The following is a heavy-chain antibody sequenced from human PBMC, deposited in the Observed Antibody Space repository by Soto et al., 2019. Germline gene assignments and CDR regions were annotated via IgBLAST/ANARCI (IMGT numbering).Heavy chain of an antibody. J-gene: IGHJ4*02. CDR1: RFTCDNFG. Sequence: GSLRLSCVASRFTCDNFGMHWVRQAPGKGLEWLAVISGDGVNKFFADSVKGRFTISRDDSRNTLYLQMNNLRPEDTAMYYCAKSIVAYSDSSGYFSDFDYLGQGTLVTVSS. D-gene: IGHD3-22*01. CDR3: AKSIVAYSDSSGYFSDFDY. V-gene: IGHV3-30*18. CDR2: ISGDGVNK.